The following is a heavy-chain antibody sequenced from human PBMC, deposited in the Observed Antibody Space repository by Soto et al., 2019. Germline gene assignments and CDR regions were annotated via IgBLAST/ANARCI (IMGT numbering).Heavy chain of an antibody. V-gene: IGHV1-2*04. D-gene: IGHD3-10*01. CDR3: ARVDSGSSSDAFDI. Sequence: GPSVKVSCKASGYTFTGYYMHWVPQAPGQGLEWMGWINPNSGGTNYAQKFQGWVTMTRDTSISTAYMELSRLRSDDTAVYYCARVDSGSSSDAFDIWGQGTMVTVSS. J-gene: IGHJ3*02. CDR2: INPNSGGT. CDR1: GYTFTGYY.